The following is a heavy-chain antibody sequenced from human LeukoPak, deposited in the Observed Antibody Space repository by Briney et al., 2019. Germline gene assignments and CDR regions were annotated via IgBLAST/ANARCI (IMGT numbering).Heavy chain of an antibody. CDR3: GRGYYYDNSGYPDALDI. Sequence: SETLSLTCTVSGGSISPYYWSWIRQPPGKGLEWIGYIYYNGITSYKPSLKGRVTISVDTSKKQFALKLSSVTDADTAVYYCGRGYYYDNSGYPDALDIWGQGTMVTVSS. J-gene: IGHJ3*02. CDR2: IYYNGIT. V-gene: IGHV4-59*01. CDR1: GGSISPYY. D-gene: IGHD3-22*01.